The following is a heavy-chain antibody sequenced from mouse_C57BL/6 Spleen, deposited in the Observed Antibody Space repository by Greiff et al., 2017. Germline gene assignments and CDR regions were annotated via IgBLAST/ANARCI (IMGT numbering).Heavy chain of an antibody. CDR2: IHPNSGST. Sequence: VQLQQPGAELVKPGASVKLSCKASGYTFTSYWMHWVKQRPGQGLEWIGMIHPNSGSTNYNEKFKSKATLTVDKSSSTAYMQLSSLTSDDSAVYYSARKGDGSYYFDYWGQGTTLTVSS. CDR1: GYTFTSYW. V-gene: IGHV1-64*01. J-gene: IGHJ2*01. CDR3: ARKGDGSYYFDY. D-gene: IGHD2-3*01.